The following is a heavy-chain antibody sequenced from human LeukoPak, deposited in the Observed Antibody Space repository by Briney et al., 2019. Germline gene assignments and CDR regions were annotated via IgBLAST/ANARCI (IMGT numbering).Heavy chain of an antibody. CDR3: AREQSDYYGMDV. D-gene: IGHD6-19*01. V-gene: IGHV4-59*01. J-gene: IGHJ6*02. CDR2: IYNSGST. Sequence: PSETQSLTCTVSGGSISSYYWSWIRQPPGKGLEWIGYIYNSGSTNYNPSLKSRVTISVDTSKNQFSLKLSSVTAADTAVYYCAREQSDYYGMDVWGQGTTVTVSS. CDR1: GGSISSYY.